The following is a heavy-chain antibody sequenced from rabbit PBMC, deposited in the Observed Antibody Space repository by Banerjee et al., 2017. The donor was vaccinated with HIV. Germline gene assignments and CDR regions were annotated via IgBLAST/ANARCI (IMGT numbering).Heavy chain of an antibody. V-gene: IGHV1S40*01. CDR1: GFSFSSSYW. CDR2: IHAGGSGTT. D-gene: IGHD1-1*01. Sequence: QSLEESGGDLVKPGASLTLTCKASGFSFSSSYWICWVRQAPGKGLEWIACIHAGGSGTTYYASWAKGRFTISKTSSTTVTLQMTSLTAADTATYFCARDDAISGSGWYFNLRGPGTLVTVS. CDR3: ARDDAISGSGWYFNL. J-gene: IGHJ4*01.